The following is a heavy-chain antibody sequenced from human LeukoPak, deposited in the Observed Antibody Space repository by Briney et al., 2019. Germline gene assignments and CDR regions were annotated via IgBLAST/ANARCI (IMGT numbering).Heavy chain of an antibody. Sequence: GGSLRVSCAASGFTFSSYAMNWVRQAPGKGLEWVSSISRSSSDIYYADSVKGRFTISRDNSKNTLYLQMNSLRAEDTAVYYCAKDRRYSYADPHYFDYWGQGTLVTVSS. CDR2: ISRSSSDI. D-gene: IGHD5-18*01. J-gene: IGHJ4*02. CDR1: GFTFSSYA. V-gene: IGHV3-21*01. CDR3: AKDRRYSYADPHYFDY.